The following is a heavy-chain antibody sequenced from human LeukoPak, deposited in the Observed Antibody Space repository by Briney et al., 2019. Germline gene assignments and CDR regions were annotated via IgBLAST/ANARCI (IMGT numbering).Heavy chain of an antibody. CDR3: AKERDTAMVTIDY. Sequence: TGGSLRPSCAASGFTFSSYVMHWVRQAPGKGLEWLAFIRYDGSNKYYADSVKGRFTISRDNSKNTLYLQMNSLRAEDTAVYYCAKERDTAMVTIDYWGQGTLVTVSS. CDR2: IRYDGSNK. D-gene: IGHD5-18*01. CDR1: GFTFSSYV. V-gene: IGHV3-30*02. J-gene: IGHJ4*02.